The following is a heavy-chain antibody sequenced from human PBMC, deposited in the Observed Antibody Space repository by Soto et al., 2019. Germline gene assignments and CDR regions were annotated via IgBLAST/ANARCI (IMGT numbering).Heavy chain of an antibody. D-gene: IGHD7-27*01. CDR3: ATGATGDFGDFDL. CDR2: VVPMFRTP. J-gene: IGHJ2*01. Sequence: QVQLVQSGAEVKKPGSSVKVSCKVSGGTFRKFAVSWVRQAPGQGLEWMGGVVPMFRTPNYAQKFQGRVTITADESMSTAYMERRSLRSEDTAVYYCATGATGDFGDFDLWGRGTLVTVSS. V-gene: IGHV1-69*01. CDR1: GGTFRKFA.